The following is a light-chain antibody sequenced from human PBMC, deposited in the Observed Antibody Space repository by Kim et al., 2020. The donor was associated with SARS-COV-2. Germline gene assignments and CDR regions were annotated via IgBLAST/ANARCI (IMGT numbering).Light chain of an antibody. CDR2: KAS. V-gene: IGKV1-5*03. Sequence: DIQMTQSPSTLSASVGDRVTITCRANQSISNWLAWYQQKPGKAPKLLIYKASTLESGVPLRFSGSGSGTEFTLTISSLQPDDFATYYCQQYSSYSAFGQGTKLEI. CDR3: QQYSSYSA. CDR1: QSISNW. J-gene: IGKJ2*01.